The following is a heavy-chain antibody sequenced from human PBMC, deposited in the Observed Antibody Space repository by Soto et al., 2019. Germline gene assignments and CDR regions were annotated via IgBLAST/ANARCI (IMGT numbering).Heavy chain of an antibody. CDR1: GGSISSYY. CDR2: IYYSGST. D-gene: IGHD6-19*01. V-gene: IGHV4-59*01. CDR3: ARYSIAVAGKYYFDY. Sequence: PSETLSLTCTVSGGSISSYYWSWIRQPPGKGLEWIGYIYYSGSTNYNPSLKSRVTISVDTSKNQFSLKLSSVTAADTAVYYCARYSIAVAGKYYFDYWGQGTLVTVSS. J-gene: IGHJ4*02.